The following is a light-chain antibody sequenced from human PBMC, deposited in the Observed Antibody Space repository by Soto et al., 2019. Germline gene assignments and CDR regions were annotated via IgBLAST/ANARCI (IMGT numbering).Light chain of an antibody. CDR1: SSNIGAGYD. V-gene: IGLV1-40*01. J-gene: IGLJ1*01. CDR2: GNS. Sequence: QSVLTQPPSVSGAPGQRVTISCTGSSSNIGAGYDVHWYQQLPGTAPKLLIYGNSNQPSGVPDRFSGSKSGTSASLAITWLQAEDEADYYCQSYDSSLSGYVFGAGTKLTVL. CDR3: QSYDSSLSGYV.